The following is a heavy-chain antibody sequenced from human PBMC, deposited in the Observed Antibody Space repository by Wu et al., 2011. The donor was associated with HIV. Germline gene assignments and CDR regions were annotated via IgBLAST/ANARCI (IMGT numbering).Heavy chain of an antibody. D-gene: IGHD6-6*01. Sequence: QVQLVQSGAEVKKPGASVKVSCKASGYTFTRFDINWVRQATGQGLEWMGWMNPNSGNTDYAQKFQGRVTMTRNTSISTAYMELSSLRSEDTAVYFCARGGYSSSLFDPWGQGTLVTVSS. CDR2: MNPNSGNT. CDR3: ARGGYSSSLFDP. V-gene: IGHV1-8*01. J-gene: IGHJ5*02. CDR1: GYTFTRFD.